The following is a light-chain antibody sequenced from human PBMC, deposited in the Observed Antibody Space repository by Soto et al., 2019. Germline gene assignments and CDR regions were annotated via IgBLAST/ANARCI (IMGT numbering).Light chain of an antibody. V-gene: IGLV2-14*01. CDR2: DVI. CDR3: SSYTSRSTYV. CDR1: SSDVGDYNF. Sequence: QSALTQPASVSGSPGQSITISCTGTSSDVGDYNFVSWYQQHPGKAPKVMIYDVIKRPSGVSNRFSGSKSGNTASLTISGLQAEDEADYYCSSYTSRSTYVFGTGTKVTVL. J-gene: IGLJ1*01.